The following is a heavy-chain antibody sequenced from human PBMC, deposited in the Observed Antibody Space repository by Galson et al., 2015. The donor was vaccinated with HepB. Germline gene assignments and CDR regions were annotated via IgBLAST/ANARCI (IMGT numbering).Heavy chain of an antibody. J-gene: IGHJ4*02. CDR1: GYTFSNFG. Sequence: SVKVSCKASGYTFSNFGITWVRLAPGQGLEWMGWISAYNGNTNYAQKLQGRVTMTTDTSTTTAYMELMSLRSDDSAVYYCARGSSSNYDYWGQGTLVTVSS. CDR2: ISAYNGNT. CDR3: ARGSSSNYDY. D-gene: IGHD3-10*01. V-gene: IGHV1-18*01.